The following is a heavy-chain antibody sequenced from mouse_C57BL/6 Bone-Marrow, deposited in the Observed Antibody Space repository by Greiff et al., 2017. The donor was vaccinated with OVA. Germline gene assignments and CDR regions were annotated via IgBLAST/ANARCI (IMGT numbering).Heavy chain of an antibody. V-gene: IGHV3-6*01. D-gene: IGHD1-1*01. CDR2: ISYDGSN. Sequence: EVKLMESGPGLVKPSQSLSLTCSVTGYSITSGYYWNWIRQFPGNKLEWMGYISYDGSNNYNPSLKNRISITRDTSKNQFFLKLNSVTTEDTATYYCASILIRKAMDYWGQGTSVTVSS. CDR1: GYSITSGYY. J-gene: IGHJ4*01. CDR3: ASILIRKAMDY.